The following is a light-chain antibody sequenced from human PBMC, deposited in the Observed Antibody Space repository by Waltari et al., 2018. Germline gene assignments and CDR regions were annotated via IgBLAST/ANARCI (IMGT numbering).Light chain of an antibody. CDR3: QNHERLPAT. CDR1: QSVSKY. Sequence: IVLTQSPGTLSLSPGERATLSCRASQSVSKYLAWYQQRPGQAPRLLIYAASTRATGIPDRFSGSGFGTDFSLTISRLGPEDFAVYYCQNHERLPATFGQGTKVEIK. J-gene: IGKJ1*01. V-gene: IGKV3-20*01. CDR2: AAS.